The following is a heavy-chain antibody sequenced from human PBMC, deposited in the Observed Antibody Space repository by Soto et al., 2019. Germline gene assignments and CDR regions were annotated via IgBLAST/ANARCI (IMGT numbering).Heavy chain of an antibody. D-gene: IGHD3-10*01. CDR1: GFTFSSYA. CDR2: ISYDGSNK. Sequence: QVQLVESGGGVVQPGRSLRLSCAASGFTFSSYAMHWVRQAPGKGLEWVAVISYDGSNKYYADSVKGRFTISRDNSKNALYLQMNSLRAEDTAVYYCARGAAPTSQYGAGSYYRWYYFDYWGQGTLVTVSS. CDR3: ARGAAPTSQYGAGSYYRWYYFDY. J-gene: IGHJ4*02. V-gene: IGHV3-30-3*01.